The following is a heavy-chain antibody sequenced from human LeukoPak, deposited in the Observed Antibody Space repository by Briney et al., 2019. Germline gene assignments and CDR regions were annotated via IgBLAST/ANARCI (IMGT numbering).Heavy chain of an antibody. D-gene: IGHD3-22*01. CDR1: GYTLTELS. CDR3: ARVITQYDSSGYKHYYYYGMDV. J-gene: IGHJ6*02. V-gene: IGHV1-24*01. CDR2: FDPEDGET. Sequence: ASVKVSCKASGYTLTELSMHWVRQAPGKGLEWMGGFDPEDGETIYAQKFQGRVTMTEDTSTDTAYMELSSLRSEDTAVYYCARVITQYDSSGYKHYYYYGMDVWGQGTTVTVSS.